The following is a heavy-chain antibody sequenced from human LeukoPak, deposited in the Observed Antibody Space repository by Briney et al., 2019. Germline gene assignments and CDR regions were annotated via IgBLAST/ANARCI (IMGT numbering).Heavy chain of an antibody. J-gene: IGHJ5*02. CDR3: ARTGRWVRGVIRDNWFDP. D-gene: IGHD3-10*01. CDR2: INTNTGNP. V-gene: IGHV7-4-1*01. Sequence: ASVKVSCKASGYTFTSYAMNWVRQAPGQGLEWMGWINTNTGNPTYAQGFTGRFVFSLDTSVSTAYLQIGSLKAEDTAVYYCARTGRWVRGVIRDNWFDPWGQGTLVTVSS. CDR1: GYTFTSYA.